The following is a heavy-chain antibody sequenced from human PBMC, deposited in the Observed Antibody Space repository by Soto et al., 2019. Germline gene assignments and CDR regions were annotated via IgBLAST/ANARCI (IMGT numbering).Heavy chain of an antibody. J-gene: IGHJ6*02. D-gene: IGHD2-15*01. CDR3: ARDNIVVVVAATYGMDV. V-gene: IGHV1-69*01. CDR1: GGTFSSYA. CDR2: IIPIFGTA. Sequence: QVQLVQSGAEVKKPGSSVKVSCKASGGTFSSYAISWVRQAPGQGLEWMGGIIPIFGTANYAQKFQGRVTTTADESTSTAYMELSSLRSEDTAVYYCARDNIVVVVAATYGMDVWGQGTTVTVSS.